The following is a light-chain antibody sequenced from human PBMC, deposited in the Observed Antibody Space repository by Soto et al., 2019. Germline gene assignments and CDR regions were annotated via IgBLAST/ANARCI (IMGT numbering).Light chain of an antibody. CDR1: QSISNN. CDR3: QQYNNWPLT. Sequence: ETVMTQSPATLSVSPGERATLSCRAGQSISNNLAWYQQNPGQAPGLLIYGATTRATGIPSRFSGSGSGTEFTLTISSLQSEDFAVYYCQQYNNWPLTFGGGTKVEIK. V-gene: IGKV3-15*01. CDR2: GAT. J-gene: IGKJ4*01.